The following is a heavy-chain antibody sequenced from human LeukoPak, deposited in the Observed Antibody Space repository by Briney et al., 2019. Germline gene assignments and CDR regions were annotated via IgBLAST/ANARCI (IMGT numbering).Heavy chain of an antibody. J-gene: IGHJ4*02. CDR1: GGSISSCSYY. Sequence: SETLSLTCTVSGGSISSCSYYWGWIRQPPGKGLEWIGSIYYSGSTYYNPSLKSRVTISVDTSKNQFSLKLSSVTAADTAVYYCARCLAGFIVVVTYFDYWGQGTLVTVSS. CDR3: ARCLAGFIVVVTYFDY. CDR2: IYYSGST. V-gene: IGHV4-39*07. D-gene: IGHD2-21*02.